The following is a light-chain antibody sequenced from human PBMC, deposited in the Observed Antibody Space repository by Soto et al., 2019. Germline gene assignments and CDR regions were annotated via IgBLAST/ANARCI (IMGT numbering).Light chain of an antibody. CDR2: LNSDGSH. CDR1: SGHSSYA. V-gene: IGLV4-69*01. J-gene: IGLJ3*02. CDR3: QTWGTGPWV. Sequence: QPVLTQSPSASASLGASVKPTCTLSSGHSSYAIAWHQQQPEKGPRYLMKLNSDGSHSKGDGIPDRFSGSNSGAERYLTISSLQCEDEADYYCQTWGTGPWVFGGGTKLTVL.